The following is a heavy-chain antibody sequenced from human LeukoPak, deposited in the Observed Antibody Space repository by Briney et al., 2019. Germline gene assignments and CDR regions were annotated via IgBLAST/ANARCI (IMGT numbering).Heavy chain of an antibody. CDR3: ARGRGYCSSTSCYFWFDP. Sequence: PSETLSLTCAVYGGSFSGYYWSWIRQPPGKGLEWIGEINHSGSTNYNPSLKSRVTISVDTSKNQFSLKLSSVTAADTAVSYCARGRGYCSSTSCYFWFDPWGQGTLVTVSS. V-gene: IGHV4-34*01. J-gene: IGHJ5*02. CDR1: GGSFSGYY. D-gene: IGHD2-2*01. CDR2: INHSGST.